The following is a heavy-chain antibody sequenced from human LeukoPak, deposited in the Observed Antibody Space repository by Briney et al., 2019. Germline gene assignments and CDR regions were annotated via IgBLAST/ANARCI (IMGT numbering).Heavy chain of an antibody. V-gene: IGHV3-21*01. D-gene: IGHD4-17*01. J-gene: IGHJ4*02. CDR2: ISSSGSFI. Sequence: GGSLRLSCAASGFTFSAYSMNWVRQVPGKGLEWVSSISSSGSFIYYADSLRGRFTISRDNAKDSLYLQMNSLRAEDTAVYYCARGHYGDHVPDYWGQGTLVTVPS. CDR1: GFTFSAYS. CDR3: ARGHYGDHVPDY.